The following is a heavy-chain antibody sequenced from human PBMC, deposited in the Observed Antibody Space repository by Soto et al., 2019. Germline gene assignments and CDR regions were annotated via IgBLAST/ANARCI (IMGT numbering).Heavy chain of an antibody. V-gene: IGHV4-59*01. CDR2: IYYSGST. CDR3: ASSGYSSSWPFDY. J-gene: IGHJ4*02. CDR1: GGSISSYY. Sequence: SETLSLTCTVSGGSISSYYWSWIRQPPGKGLEWIGYIYYSGSTNYNPSLKSRVTISADTSKNQFSLKLSSVTAADTAVYYCASSGYSSSWPFDYWGQGTLVTSPQ. D-gene: IGHD6-13*01.